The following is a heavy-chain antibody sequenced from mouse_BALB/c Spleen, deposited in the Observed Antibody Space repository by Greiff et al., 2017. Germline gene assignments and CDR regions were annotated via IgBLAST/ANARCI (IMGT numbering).Heavy chain of an antibody. D-gene: IGHD2-4*01. CDR1: GDSITSGY. CDR2: ISYSGST. V-gene: IGHV3-8*02. CDR3: ASLYDYDDGYAMDY. J-gene: IGHJ4*01. Sequence: EVQLQQSGPSLVKPSQTLSLTCSVTGDSITSGYWNWIRKFPGNKLEYMGYISYSGSTYYNPSLKSRISITRDTSKNQYYLQLNSVTTEDTATYYCASLYDYDDGYAMDYWGQGTSVTVSS.